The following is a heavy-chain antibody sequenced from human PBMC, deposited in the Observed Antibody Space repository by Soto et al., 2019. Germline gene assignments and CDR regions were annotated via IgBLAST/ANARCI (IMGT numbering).Heavy chain of an antibody. CDR2: ISYDGSNK. CDR1: GFTFSSYG. Sequence: GGSLRLSCAASGFTFSSYGMHWVRQAPGKGLEWVAVISYDGSNKYYADSVKGRFTISRDNSKNTLYLQMNSLRAEDTAVYYCARSEYSSSSYYYYYGMDVWGQGTTVTVSS. CDR3: ARSEYSSSSYYYYYGMDV. D-gene: IGHD6-6*01. V-gene: IGHV3-30*03. J-gene: IGHJ6*02.